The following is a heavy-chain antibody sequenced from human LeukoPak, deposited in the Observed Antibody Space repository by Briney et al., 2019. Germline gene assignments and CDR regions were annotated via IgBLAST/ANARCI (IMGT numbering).Heavy chain of an antibody. J-gene: IGHJ6*03. CDR2: INWNGGST. Sequence: GGSLRLSCAASGFTFDDYGMSWVRQAPGKGLEWVSGINWNGGSTGYADSVKGRFTISRDSAKNSLYLQMNSLRAEDTAVYYCARGYYDFWSGNYYMDVWGKGTTVTVSS. CDR1: GFTFDDYG. V-gene: IGHV3-20*04. D-gene: IGHD3-3*01. CDR3: ARGYYDFWSGNYYMDV.